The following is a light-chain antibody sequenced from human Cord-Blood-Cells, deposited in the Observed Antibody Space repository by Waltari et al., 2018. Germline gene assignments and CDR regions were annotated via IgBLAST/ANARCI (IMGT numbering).Light chain of an antibody. CDR3: SSYTSSSTV. J-gene: IGLJ2*01. V-gene: IGLV2-14*01. CDR1: RSDVGGYNY. CDR2: DVS. Sequence: QSALTQPASVSGSPGQSITIPCTGTRSDVGGYNYVSRYQQHPGKAPKLMIYDVSNRPSGVSNRFSGSKSGNTASLTISGLQAEDEADYYCSSYTSSSTVFGGGTKLTVL.